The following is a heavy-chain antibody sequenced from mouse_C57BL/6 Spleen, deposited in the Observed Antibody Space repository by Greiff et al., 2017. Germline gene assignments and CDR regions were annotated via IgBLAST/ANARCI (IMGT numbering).Heavy chain of an antibody. D-gene: IGHD1-1*01. J-gene: IGHJ2*01. CDR3: ASPYCYGSFYFDY. Sequence: VQLQQSGAELARPGASVKLSCKASGYTFTSYGISWVKQRTGQGLEWIGEIYPRSGNTYYNEKFKGKATLTADKSSSTAYMELRSLTSEDSAVYFCASPYCYGSFYFDYWGQGTTLTVSS. CDR1: GYTFTSYG. V-gene: IGHV1-81*01. CDR2: IYPRSGNT.